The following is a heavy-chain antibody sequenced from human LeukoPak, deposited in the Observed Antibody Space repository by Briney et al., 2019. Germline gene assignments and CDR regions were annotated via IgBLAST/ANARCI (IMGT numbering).Heavy chain of an antibody. Sequence: SVKVSCKASGGTFSSYTISWVRQAPGQGLEWMGRIIPILGIANYAQKFQGRVTITADKSTSTAYMELSSLRSEDTAVYYCARVGGYDYGDYPLVYWGQGTLVTVSS. CDR1: GGTFSSYT. J-gene: IGHJ4*02. V-gene: IGHV1-69*02. D-gene: IGHD4-17*01. CDR3: ARVGGYDYGDYPLVY. CDR2: IIPILGIA.